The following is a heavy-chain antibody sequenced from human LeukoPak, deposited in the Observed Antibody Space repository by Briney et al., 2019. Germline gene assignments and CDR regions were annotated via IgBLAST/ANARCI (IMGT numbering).Heavy chain of an antibody. J-gene: IGHJ4*02. Sequence: LSLTCTVSGGSISSSSYYWGWVRQAPGKGLEWVAVTSSDLNVKLYADSVKGRFTISRDNSRSTLYLQMNSLRPEDTAIYYCAREGYYGSGSPPSFDYWGQGTLVTVSS. V-gene: IGHV3-30*03. CDR2: TSSDLNVK. CDR1: GGSISSSSYY. D-gene: IGHD3-10*01. CDR3: AREGYYGSGSPPSFDY.